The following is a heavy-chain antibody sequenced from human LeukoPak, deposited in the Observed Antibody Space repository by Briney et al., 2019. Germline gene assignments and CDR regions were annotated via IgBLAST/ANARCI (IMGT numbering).Heavy chain of an antibody. CDR2: IKQDGSEK. Sequence: PGGSLRLSCAASGFTFSTYWMSWVRQAPGKGLEWVANIKQDGSEKYYVDSVKGRITISRDNAKNSLYLQMNSLRAEDTAVYYCARDVAVAGSNWFDPWGQGTLVTVSS. J-gene: IGHJ5*02. D-gene: IGHD6-19*01. CDR3: ARDVAVAGSNWFDP. CDR1: GFTFSTYW. V-gene: IGHV3-7*01.